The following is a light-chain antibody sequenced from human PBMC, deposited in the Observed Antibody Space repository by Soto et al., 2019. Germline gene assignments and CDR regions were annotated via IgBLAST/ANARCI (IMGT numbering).Light chain of an antibody. CDR2: GNG. Sequence: QSVLTQPPSGSWAPGQRVTISCTGRSSNIGAGFDVHWYQQRPGTAPKLLINGNGNRPSGVPDRFSGSKSGTSAPLAITGLQAEDVADYYCQSYDSSLSGVVFGGGTKLTVL. V-gene: IGLV1-40*01. CDR1: SSNIGAGFD. J-gene: IGLJ2*01. CDR3: QSYDSSLSGVV.